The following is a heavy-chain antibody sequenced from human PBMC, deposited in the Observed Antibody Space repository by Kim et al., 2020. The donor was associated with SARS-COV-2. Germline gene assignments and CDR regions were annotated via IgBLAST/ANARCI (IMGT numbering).Heavy chain of an antibody. D-gene: IGHD3-3*01. CDR3: AGDFQPLEWLLKHYYYY. J-gene: IGHJ6*01. CDR2: ISYDGSNK. V-gene: IGHV3-30-3*01. CDR1: GFTFSSYA. Sequence: GGSLRLSCAASGFTFSSYAMHWVRQAPGKGLEWVAVISYDGSNKYYADSVKGRFTISRDNSKNTLYLQMNSLRAEDTAVYYCAGDFQPLEWLLKHYYYY.